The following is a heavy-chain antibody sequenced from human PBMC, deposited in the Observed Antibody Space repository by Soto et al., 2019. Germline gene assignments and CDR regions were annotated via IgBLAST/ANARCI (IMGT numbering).Heavy chain of an antibody. CDR3: ADSPRYYDSSGYLAEYFQH. J-gene: IGHJ1*01. CDR1: GYTFTGYY. CDR2: INPNSGGT. V-gene: IGHV1-2*02. D-gene: IGHD3-22*01. Sequence: QVQLVQSGAEVKKPGASVKVSCKASGYTFTGYYMHWVRQAPGQGLEWMGWINPNSGGTNYAQKFQGRVTMTRDTSTSTAYMELSRLRSDDTAVYYCADSPRYYDSSGYLAEYFQHWGQGTLVTVSS.